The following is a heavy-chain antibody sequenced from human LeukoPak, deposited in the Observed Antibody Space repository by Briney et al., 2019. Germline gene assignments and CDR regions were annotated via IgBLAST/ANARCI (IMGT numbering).Heavy chain of an antibody. J-gene: IGHJ4*02. CDR2: IYYSGST. CDR3: ARGTYYFDY. Sequence: SETLSLTCTVSGGSISSSSYYWGWIRQPPGKGLEWIGSIYYSGSTYYNPSLKSRVTISVDTSKNQFSLRLSSVTAADTAVYYCARGTYYFDYWGQGTLVTVSS. CDR1: GGSISSSSYY. V-gene: IGHV4-39*07. D-gene: IGHD3/OR15-3a*01.